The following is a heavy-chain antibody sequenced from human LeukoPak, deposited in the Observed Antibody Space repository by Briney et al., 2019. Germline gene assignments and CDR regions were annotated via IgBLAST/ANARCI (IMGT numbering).Heavy chain of an antibody. CDR3: ARDYYDSSGYYYY. CDR2: IKQDGSEK. J-gene: IGHJ4*02. V-gene: IGHV3-7*01. Sequence: GGSLRLSCAASGFTFSSYWMSWVRQAPGKGLEWVANIKQDGSEKYYVDSVKGRLTISRDNAKNSLYLQMNSLRAEDTAVYYCARDYYDSSGYYYYWGQGTLVTVSS. CDR1: GFTFSSYW. D-gene: IGHD3-22*01.